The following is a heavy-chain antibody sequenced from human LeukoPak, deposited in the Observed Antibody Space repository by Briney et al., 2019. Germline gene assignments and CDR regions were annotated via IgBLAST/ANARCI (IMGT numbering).Heavy chain of an antibody. CDR2: ISISSSYL. J-gene: IGHJ3*02. V-gene: IGHV3-21*01. Sequence: PGGSLRLSCAASGFTFSSCSMIWVRQAPGKGLEWVSSISISSSYLYYADSVKGRFTISRDNAKNSLYLQMNSLRAEDTAVYYCARDKNWGSGAFDIWGQGTMVTVSS. CDR1: GFTFSSCS. D-gene: IGHD7-27*01. CDR3: ARDKNWGSGAFDI.